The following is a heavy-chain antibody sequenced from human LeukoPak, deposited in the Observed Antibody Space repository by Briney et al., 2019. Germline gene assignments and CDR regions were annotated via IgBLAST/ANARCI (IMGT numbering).Heavy chain of an antibody. Sequence: EASVKVSCKASGYTFTSYGISWVRQAPGQGLEWMGWINTNTGNPTYAQGFTGRFVFSLGTSVSTAYLQISSLKAEDTAVYYCARDYYYDFWSGYFAPDYWGQGTLVTVSS. D-gene: IGHD3-3*01. J-gene: IGHJ4*02. CDR3: ARDYYYDFWSGYFAPDY. V-gene: IGHV7-4-1*02. CDR2: INTNTGNP. CDR1: GYTFTSYG.